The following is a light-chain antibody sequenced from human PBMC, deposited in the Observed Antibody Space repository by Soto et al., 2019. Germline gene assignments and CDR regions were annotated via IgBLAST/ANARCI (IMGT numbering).Light chain of an antibody. CDR2: AAS. CDR3: QQSYSSPPT. CDR1: QSISNH. J-gene: IGKJ1*01. Sequence: DIQMTQSPSSLSASVEDRVIITCRASQSISNHLYWYQQKPGKAPKLLIFAASSLQSVVPSRFSGSRSGPDFTLTISSLQPEDFATYYCQQSYSSPPTFGQGTKVDIK. V-gene: IGKV1-39*01.